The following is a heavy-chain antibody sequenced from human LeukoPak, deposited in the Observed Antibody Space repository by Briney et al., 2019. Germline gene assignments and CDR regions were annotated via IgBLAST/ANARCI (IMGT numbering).Heavy chain of an antibody. CDR1: GFTFSSYA. Sequence: GGSLRLSCAASGFTFSSYAMSWVRQAPGKGLEWVSAISGSGGSTNYADSVKGRFTISRDNSKNTLYLQMNSLRAEDTAVYWCAKGVDGYCSSDSCYAYDCWGQGTLVTVSS. J-gene: IGHJ4*02. CDR2: ISGSGGST. V-gene: IGHV3-23*01. CDR3: AKGVDGYCSSDSCYAYDC. D-gene: IGHD2-2*01.